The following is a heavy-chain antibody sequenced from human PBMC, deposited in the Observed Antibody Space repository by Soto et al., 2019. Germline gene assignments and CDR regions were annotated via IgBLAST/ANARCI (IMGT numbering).Heavy chain of an antibody. CDR2: INAGNGNT. J-gene: IGHJ5*02. CDR3: ARGFSGGDADLFDP. D-gene: IGHD2-21*02. Sequence: QVQLVQSGAEVKKPGASVKVSCKASGCTFTSYAMHWVRQAPGQRLEWMGWINAGNGNTKYSQKFQGRVTITRDTSASTAYMELSSLRSEDTAVYYCARGFSGGDADLFDPWGQGTLVTVSS. CDR1: GCTFTSYA. V-gene: IGHV1-3*01.